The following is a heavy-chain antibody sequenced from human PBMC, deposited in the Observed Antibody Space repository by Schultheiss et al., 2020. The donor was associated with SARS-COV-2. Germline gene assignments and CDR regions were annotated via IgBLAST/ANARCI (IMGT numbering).Heavy chain of an antibody. J-gene: IGHJ6*02. D-gene: IGHD1-26*01. Sequence: GGSLRLSCAASGFTFSSYAMHWVRQAPGKGLEWVAVISYDGSNKYYADSVKGRFTISRDNSKNTLYLQMNSLRAEDTAVYYCARDTGELLRQRSYYYGMDVWGQGTTVTVSS. CDR3: ARDTGELLRQRSYYYGMDV. CDR2: ISYDGSNK. CDR1: GFTFSSYA. V-gene: IGHV3-30-3*01.